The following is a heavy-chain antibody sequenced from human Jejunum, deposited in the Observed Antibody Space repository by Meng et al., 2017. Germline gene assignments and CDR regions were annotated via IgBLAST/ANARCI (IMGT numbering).Heavy chain of an antibody. CDR3: VRDHMGSLDY. CDR1: GGSVSSAGDQ. V-gene: IGHV4-61*08. CDR2: AST. D-gene: IGHD1-26*01. Sequence: QVQLLVSGSGLVTPSGHLSLSCSGCGGSVSSAGDQCSWIRQPPGKGLEWIGYASTNYNPSLKIRVSISVDTSKNQFSLRLTSVTAADTAVYYCVRDHMGSLDYWGQGILVTVSS. J-gene: IGHJ4*02.